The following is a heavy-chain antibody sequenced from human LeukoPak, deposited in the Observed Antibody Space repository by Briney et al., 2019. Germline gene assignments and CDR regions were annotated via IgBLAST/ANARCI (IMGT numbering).Heavy chain of an antibody. J-gene: IGHJ4*02. V-gene: IGHV4-31*03. CDR2: IYYSGST. CDR1: GGSISSGGYY. CDR3: APYSSGYYDY. Sequence: PSETLSLTCTVSGGSISSGGYYWSWIRQHPGKGLEWIGYIYYSGSTYYNPSLKSRVTISVDTSKNQFSLNLSSVTAADTAVYYCAPYSSGYYDYWGQGTLVTVSS. D-gene: IGHD3-22*01.